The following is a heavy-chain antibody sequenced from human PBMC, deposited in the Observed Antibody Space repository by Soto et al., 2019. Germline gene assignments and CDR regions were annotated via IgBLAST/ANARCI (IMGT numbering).Heavy chain of an antibody. CDR2: IKSDGTST. D-gene: IGHD3-22*01. V-gene: IGHV3-74*01. J-gene: IGHJ4*02. Sequence: EVQLVESGGGLVQPGGSLRLSCGASGFTFSTYWMAWVRQGPGKGLVWVSRIKSDGTSTSYADSMKGRFTISRDNAKNTLYLQMNSLGAEDRAVYYCATGGSGYYNYWGQGTLVTVSS. CDR1: GFTFSTYW. CDR3: ATGGSGYYNY.